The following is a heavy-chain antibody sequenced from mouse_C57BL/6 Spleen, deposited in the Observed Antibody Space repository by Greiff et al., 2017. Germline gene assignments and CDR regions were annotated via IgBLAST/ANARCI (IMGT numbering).Heavy chain of an antibody. Sequence: VQLQQSVAELVRPGASVKLSCTASGFNIKNTYMHWVKQRPEQGLEWIGRIDPANGNTKYAPKFQGKATITADTSSNTAYLQLSSLTSEDTAIYYCARGPYYYGSSYDYAMDYWGQGTSVTVSS. V-gene: IGHV14-3*01. CDR1: GFNIKNTY. CDR2: IDPANGNT. D-gene: IGHD1-1*01. CDR3: ARGPYYYGSSYDYAMDY. J-gene: IGHJ4*01.